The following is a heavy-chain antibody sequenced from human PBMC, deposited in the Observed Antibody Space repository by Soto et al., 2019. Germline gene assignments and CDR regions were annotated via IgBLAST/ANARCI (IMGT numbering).Heavy chain of an antibody. CDR2: MNSDGSII. CDR1: GYTFGNHW. CDR3: ATAEVDY. J-gene: IGHJ4*02. Sequence: PGGSLRLSCAVAGYTFGNHWMHWVRQAPGKGLEWVPRMNSDGSIINYAGSVKGRFTVSRDNAKNTLYLQMNSLRVEDTAVYYCATAEVDYWGPGTLVTVSS. V-gene: IGHV3-74*01.